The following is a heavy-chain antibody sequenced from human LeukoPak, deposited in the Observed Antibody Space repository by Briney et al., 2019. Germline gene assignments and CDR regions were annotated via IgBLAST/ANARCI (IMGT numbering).Heavy chain of an antibody. CDR3: ARDDSRGGTNFDY. J-gene: IGHJ4*02. V-gene: IGHV1-18*01. CDR1: GYTFTSYG. Sequence: ATVKVSCKASGYTFTSYGISWVRQAPGEGLEWMGWISAYNGNTNYAQKLQGRVTMTTDTSTSTAYMELRSMRSDDTAVYYCARDDSRGGTNFDYWGQGTLVTVSS. CDR2: ISAYNGNT. D-gene: IGHD6-19*01.